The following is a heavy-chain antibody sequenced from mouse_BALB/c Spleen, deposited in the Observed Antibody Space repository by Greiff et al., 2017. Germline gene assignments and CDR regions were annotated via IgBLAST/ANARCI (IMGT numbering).Heavy chain of an antibody. Sequence: VQLKESGPGLVKPSQSLSLTCTVTGYSITSDYAWNWIRQFPGNKLEWMGYISYSGSTSYNPSLKSRISITRDTSKNQFFLQLNSVTTEDTATYYCARYGNYDYFDYWGQGTTLTVSS. V-gene: IGHV3-2*02. D-gene: IGHD2-1*01. CDR3: ARYGNYDYFDY. CDR2: ISYSGST. J-gene: IGHJ2*01. CDR1: GYSITSDYA.